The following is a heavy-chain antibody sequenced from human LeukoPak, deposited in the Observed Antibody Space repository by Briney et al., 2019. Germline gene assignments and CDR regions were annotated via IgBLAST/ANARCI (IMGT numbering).Heavy chain of an antibody. CDR2: ISGDGGST. CDR3: AKDGGIAVAGLYYYYMDV. CDR1: GFTFSSYW. D-gene: IGHD6-19*01. V-gene: IGHV3-43D*03. Sequence: GGSLRLSCAASGFTFSSYWMHWVRQAPGKGLEWVSLISGDGGSTYYADSVKGRFTISRDNSKNSLYLQMNSLRAEDTALYYCAKDGGIAVAGLYYYYMDVWGKGTTVTVSS. J-gene: IGHJ6*03.